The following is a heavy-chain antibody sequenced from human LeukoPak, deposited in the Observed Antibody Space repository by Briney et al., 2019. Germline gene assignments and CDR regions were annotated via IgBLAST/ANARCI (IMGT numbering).Heavy chain of an antibody. V-gene: IGHV3-21*01. J-gene: IGHJ4*02. CDR1: GFTFSSYS. CDR3: ARGADNYGYIFDY. Sequence: PGGSLRLSCAASGFTFSSYSMNWVRQAPGKGLEWVSSISSSSIYIYNADSVKGRFTISRDNARNSLFLQTNSLRAEDTAVYYCARGADNYGYIFDYWGQGTLVTVSS. D-gene: IGHD5-18*01. CDR2: ISSSSIYI.